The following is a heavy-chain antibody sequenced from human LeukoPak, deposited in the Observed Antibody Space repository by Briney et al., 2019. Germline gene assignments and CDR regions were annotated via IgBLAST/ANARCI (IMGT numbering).Heavy chain of an antibody. J-gene: IGHJ2*01. Sequence: PERSLRLSCAASGFTFDDYGMSWVRQAPGKGLEWVSGINWNGGSTGYTDSVKGRFTISRDNAKNSLYLQMNSLRAEDTALYYCASTVTTDDWYFDLWGRGTLVTVSS. CDR3: ASTVTTDDWYFDL. CDR1: GFTFDDYG. V-gene: IGHV3-20*04. CDR2: INWNGGST. D-gene: IGHD4-17*01.